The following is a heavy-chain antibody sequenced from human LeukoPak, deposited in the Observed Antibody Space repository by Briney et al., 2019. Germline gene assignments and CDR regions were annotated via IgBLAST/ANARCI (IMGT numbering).Heavy chain of an antibody. Sequence: PGRSLRLSCAASGFTFSSYAMHWVRQAPGKGLEWVAVISYDGSNKYYADSVKGRFTISRDNSKNTQYLQMNSLKPEDTAIYYCAKDKXLGPDYFQ. CDR2: ISYDGSNK. V-gene: IGHV3-30-3*01. J-gene: IGHJ1*01. CDR3: AKDKXLGPDYFQ. CDR1: GFTFSSYA.